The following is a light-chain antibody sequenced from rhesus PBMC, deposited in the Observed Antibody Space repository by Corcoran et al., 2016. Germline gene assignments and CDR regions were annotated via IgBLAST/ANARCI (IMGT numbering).Light chain of an antibody. CDR1: QGISSW. Sequence: DIQMTQSPSSLSASVGDRVTITCRASQGISSWLAWYQQKLGKAPTRLFYKASHLQGGVPSRFSGSGSGTDFTLTIRSLQPADFATYYCPQYTSAPLTFGPGTKLDIK. J-gene: IGKJ3*01. CDR3: PQYTSAPLT. CDR2: KAS. V-gene: IGKV1-21*01.